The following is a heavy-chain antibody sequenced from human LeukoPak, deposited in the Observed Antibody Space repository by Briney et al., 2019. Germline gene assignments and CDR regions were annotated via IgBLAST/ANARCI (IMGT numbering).Heavy chain of an antibody. Sequence: ESLKISCKGSGYTFTTHWIGWVRQMPGKGLEYMGIIYPGDFDTRYSPSFQGQVTISADTSINTAYLQWTSLKASDTAMYYCARRNYYYDTSGYRFEYWGQGTLVTVSS. J-gene: IGHJ4*02. CDR1: GYTFTTHW. D-gene: IGHD3-22*01. CDR2: IYPGDFDT. CDR3: ARRNYYYDTSGYRFEY. V-gene: IGHV5-51*01.